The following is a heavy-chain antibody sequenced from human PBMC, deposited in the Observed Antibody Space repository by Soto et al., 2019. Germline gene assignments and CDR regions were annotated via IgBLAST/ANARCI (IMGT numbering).Heavy chain of an antibody. J-gene: IGHJ4*02. CDR1: GGSISGYY. CDR2: IYYSGST. V-gene: IGHV4-59*01. D-gene: IGHD1-1*01. Sequence: SETLALSCTVSGGSISGYYWSCIRQPPGKGLEWIGYIYYSGSTNYNPSLKSRVTISVDTSKNQFSLKGSSVTAADTAVYYCARSVANQNDFDFWGQGTLVTVSS. CDR3: ARSVANQNDFDF.